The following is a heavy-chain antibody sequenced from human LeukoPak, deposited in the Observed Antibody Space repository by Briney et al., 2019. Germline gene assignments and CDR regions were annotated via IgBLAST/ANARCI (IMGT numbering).Heavy chain of an antibody. D-gene: IGHD3-22*01. Sequence: SETLSLTCAVSGGSISSGNWWSWVRQPPGKGLEWIGEINHSGNTNYNPSLKSRVTISVDTSKNQFSLKLSSVTAADTAVYYCARGPYDSSRDWGQGTLVTVSS. CDR2: INHSGNT. V-gene: IGHV4-4*02. CDR1: GGSISSGNW. CDR3: ARGPYDSSRD. J-gene: IGHJ4*02.